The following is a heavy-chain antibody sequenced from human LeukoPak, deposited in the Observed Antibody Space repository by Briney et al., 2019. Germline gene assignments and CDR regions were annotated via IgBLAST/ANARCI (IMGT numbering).Heavy chain of an antibody. D-gene: IGHD6-13*01. V-gene: IGHV4-59*01. CDR2: IYYSGST. CDR1: GGSISSYY. J-gene: IGHJ4*02. CDR3: ARGKVGYSSSWSSHPFDY. Sequence: PSETLSLTCTVSGGSISSYYWSWIRQPPAKGLEWIGYIYYSGSTNYNPSLKSRVTISVDTSKNQFSLKLSSVTAADTAVYYCARGKVGYSSSWSSHPFDYWGQGTLVTVSS.